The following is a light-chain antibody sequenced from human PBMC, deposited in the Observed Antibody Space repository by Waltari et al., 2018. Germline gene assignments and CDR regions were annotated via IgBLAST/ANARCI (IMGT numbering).Light chain of an antibody. CDR2: KAS. Sequence: DIQMTQSPSTLSASVGDSVAITCRASQSISSWLAWYQQKPRKAPKLLLYKASSLESGVPSRFSGSGSGTEFTLTISSLQPDDFATYYCQQYNSYSYTFGQGTKLEIK. CDR3: QQYNSYSYT. V-gene: IGKV1-5*03. J-gene: IGKJ2*01. CDR1: QSISSW.